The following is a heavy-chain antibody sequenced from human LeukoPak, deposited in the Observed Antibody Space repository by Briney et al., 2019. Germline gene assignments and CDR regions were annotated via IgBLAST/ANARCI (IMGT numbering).Heavy chain of an antibody. Sequence: SETLTLTCAVYGGSFSGYSWSWIRQPPGKGLEWIGEINYSGGTNYNPSLKSRVTMSVDTSKNQFSLKVNSVTAADTAVYYCARGGEMVYCSDGSCSSSRYPFDYWGQGTVVTVSS. CDR1: GGSFSGYS. CDR2: INYSGGT. CDR3: ARGGEMVYCSDGSCSSSRYPFDY. J-gene: IGHJ4*02. D-gene: IGHD2-15*01. V-gene: IGHV4-34*01.